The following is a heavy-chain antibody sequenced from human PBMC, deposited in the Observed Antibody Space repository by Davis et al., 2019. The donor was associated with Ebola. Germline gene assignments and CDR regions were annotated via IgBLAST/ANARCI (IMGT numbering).Heavy chain of an antibody. CDR2: ISYDGSNK. CDR3: ARAQFPTTSDH. V-gene: IGHV3-30*03. J-gene: IGHJ4*02. Sequence: PGGSLRLSCAASGFTFSAYGMHWVRQAPGKGLEWVAVISYDGSNKYYADPVKGRFTISRDNSKNTLYLQMNSLRAEDTAVYYCARAQFPTTSDHWGQGTLVTVPS. D-gene: IGHD1-1*01. CDR1: GFTFSAYG.